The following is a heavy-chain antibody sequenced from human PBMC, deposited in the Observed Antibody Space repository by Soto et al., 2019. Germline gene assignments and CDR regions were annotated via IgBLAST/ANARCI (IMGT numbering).Heavy chain of an antibody. CDR1: GGSISSGGYY. CDR3: ARGYSGYESDAFDI. Sequence: QVQLQESGPGLVKPSQTLSLTCTVSGGSISSGGYYWSWIRQHPGKGLEWIGYIYYSGSTYYNPSLKRRVTISVDTSKNQFSLKLSSVTAADTAVYYCARGYSGYESDAFDIWGQGTMVTVSS. CDR2: IYYSGST. D-gene: IGHD5-12*01. J-gene: IGHJ3*02. V-gene: IGHV4-31*03.